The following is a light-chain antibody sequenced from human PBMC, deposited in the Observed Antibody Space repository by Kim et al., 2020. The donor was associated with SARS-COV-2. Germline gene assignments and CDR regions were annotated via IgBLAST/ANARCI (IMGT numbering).Light chain of an antibody. V-gene: IGKV1-39*01. J-gene: IGKJ1*01. CDR1: QSVGDW. CDR2: RTS. Sequence: DIQMTQSPSSMSASVGDRVIITCRASQSVGDWLNWYQQKPGKAPHLLIYRTSALRGGVPPRFSGSTSGTDFTLTISSLQPEDFATYYCQQSYDFPRTFGQGTKVDI. CDR3: QQSYDFPRT.